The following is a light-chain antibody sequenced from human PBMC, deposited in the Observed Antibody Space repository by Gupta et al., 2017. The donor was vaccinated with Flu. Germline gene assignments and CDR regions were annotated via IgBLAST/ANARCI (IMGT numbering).Light chain of an antibody. V-gene: IGLV2-11*01. J-gene: IGLJ2*01. CDR2: DVS. CDR3: CSYAGSYNVV. CDR1: SSDVGGYYH. Sequence: SVTFSCTGTSSDVGGYYHVSWYQQHPGKAPKLMIYDVSKRPSGVPDRFSGSKSGNTASLTIFGLQAEDEADYYCCSYAGSYNVVFGGGTKLTVL.